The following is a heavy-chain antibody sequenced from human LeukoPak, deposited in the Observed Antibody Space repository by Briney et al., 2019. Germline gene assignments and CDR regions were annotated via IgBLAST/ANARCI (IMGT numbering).Heavy chain of an antibody. CDR2: ISAYNGNT. CDR3: ARGARSAAAGTGDNWFDP. J-gene: IGHJ5*02. V-gene: IGHV1-18*04. D-gene: IGHD6-13*01. CDR1: GYTFTSYY. Sequence: EASVKVSCKASGYTFTSYYMHWVRQAPGQGLEWMGWISAYNGNTNYAQKLQGRVTTTTDTSTSTAYMELRSLRSDDTAVYYCARGARSAAAGTGDNWFDPWGQGTLVTVSS.